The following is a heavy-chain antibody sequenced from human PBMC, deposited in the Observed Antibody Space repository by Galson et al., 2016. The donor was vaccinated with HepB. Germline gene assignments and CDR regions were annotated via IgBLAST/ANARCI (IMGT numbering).Heavy chain of an antibody. Sequence: SLRLSCAASGFAISDSYMTWIRQAPGKGLEWLSYISGRGETTYYTVSVKGRFAISRDSTKNSLHLQMASLRADDTAVYYCASFRFCTHDINCRNVDVWGQGTTVTVSS. V-gene: IGHV3-11*04. CDR1: GFAISDSY. J-gene: IGHJ6*02. CDR3: ASFRFCTHDINCRNVDV. D-gene: IGHD2-8*01. CDR2: ISGRGETT.